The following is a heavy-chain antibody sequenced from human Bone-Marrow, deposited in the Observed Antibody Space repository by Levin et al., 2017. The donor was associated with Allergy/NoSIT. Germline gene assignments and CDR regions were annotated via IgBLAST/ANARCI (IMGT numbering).Heavy chain of an antibody. V-gene: IGHV3-30*01. J-gene: IGHJ4*02. Sequence: GGSLRLSCAASGFTFSRSAMHWVRQAPGRGPEWVSLISYSETTKYYADSVKGRFTVSRDNSKNILYLQMNNLTTDDTAVYYCARDADCGGDCYLVYFDGWGQGTLVTVSS. CDR1: GFTFSRSA. D-gene: IGHD2-21*02. CDR2: ISYSETTK. CDR3: ARDADCGGDCYLVYFDG.